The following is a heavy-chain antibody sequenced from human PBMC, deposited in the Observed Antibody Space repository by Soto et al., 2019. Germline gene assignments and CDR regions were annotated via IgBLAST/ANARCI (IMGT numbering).Heavy chain of an antibody. CDR1: GFTLTTYA. Sequence: QPGGSLRLSCAPSGFTLTTYAMSWVRQAPGKGLEWVSSISSGGDTYYADSVKGRFTISRDSSKNTLYLQMNNLRAEDTATYYCAKDYSSGYYAFDIWGRGTMVTVSS. CDR3: AKDYSSGYYAFDI. D-gene: IGHD3-22*01. CDR2: ISSGGDT. V-gene: IGHV3-23*01. J-gene: IGHJ3*02.